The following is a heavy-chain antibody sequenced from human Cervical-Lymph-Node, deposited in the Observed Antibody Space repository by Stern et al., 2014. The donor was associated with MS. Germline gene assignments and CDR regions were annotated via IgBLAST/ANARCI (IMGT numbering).Heavy chain of an antibody. J-gene: IGHJ6*02. CDR3: ARGSSSWYQIPYYYYYGMDV. D-gene: IGHD6-13*01. Sequence: MQLVESGAEVKKPGASVKVSCKASGYTFTGYYMHWVRQATGQGLEWMGLINPNSGGTNYAQKFQEWVTMTRDTSISTAYMELSRLRSDDTAVYYCARGSSSWYQIPYYYYYGMDVWGQGTTVTVSS. CDR2: INPNSGGT. V-gene: IGHV1-2*04. CDR1: GYTFTGYY.